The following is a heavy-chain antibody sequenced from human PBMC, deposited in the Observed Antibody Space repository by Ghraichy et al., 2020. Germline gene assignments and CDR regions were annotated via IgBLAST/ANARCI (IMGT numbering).Heavy chain of an antibody. Sequence: GGSLRLSCAASGFTFSSYSMNWVRQAPGKGLEWVSSISSSSSYIYYADSVKGRFTISRDNAKNSLYLQMNSLRAEDTAVYYCAREIVVDYGMDVWGQGTTVTVSS. V-gene: IGHV3-21*01. CDR1: GFTFSSYS. CDR3: AREIVVDYGMDV. J-gene: IGHJ6*02. D-gene: IGHD2-15*01. CDR2: ISSSSSYI.